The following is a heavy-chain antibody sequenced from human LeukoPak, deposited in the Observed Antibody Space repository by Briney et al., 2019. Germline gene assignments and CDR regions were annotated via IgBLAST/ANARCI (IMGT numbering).Heavy chain of an antibody. Sequence: SETLSLTCTVSGGSISSSSYSWGWIRQPPGKGLEWIGSIYYSGSTYYNPSLKSRVTISVDTSKNQFSLKLSSVTAADTAVYYCARHLPDSSGYWVPFDYWGRGTLVTVSS. CDR2: IYYSGST. CDR1: GGSISSSSYS. CDR3: ARHLPDSSGYWVPFDY. D-gene: IGHD3-22*01. J-gene: IGHJ4*02. V-gene: IGHV4-39*01.